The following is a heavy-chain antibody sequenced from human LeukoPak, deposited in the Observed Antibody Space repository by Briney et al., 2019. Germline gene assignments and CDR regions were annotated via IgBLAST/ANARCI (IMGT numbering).Heavy chain of an antibody. CDR2: IYHSGST. V-gene: IGHV4-38-2*01. Sequence: SETLSLTCAVSGYSISSGYYWGWIRPPPGKGLEWIGSIYHSGSTYYNPSLKSRVTISVDTSKNQFSLKLSSVTAADTAVYYCAGVYSYDAFDIWGQGTMVTVSS. CDR3: AGVYSYDAFDI. J-gene: IGHJ3*02. CDR1: GYSISSGYY. D-gene: IGHD5-18*01.